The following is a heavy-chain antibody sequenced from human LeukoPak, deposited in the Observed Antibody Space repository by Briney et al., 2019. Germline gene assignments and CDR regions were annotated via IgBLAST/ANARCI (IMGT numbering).Heavy chain of an antibody. CDR2: INAGNGNT. J-gene: IGHJ6*03. CDR1: GYTFTSYA. CDR3: ARSPLYCSGGSCYSDYYYYMDV. D-gene: IGHD2-15*01. V-gene: IGHV1-3*03. Sequence: ASVKVSCKASGYTFTSYAMHRVRQAPGQRLEWMGLINAGNGNTKYSQEFQGRVTITRDTSASTAYMELSSLRSEDMAVYYCARSPLYCSGGSCYSDYYYYMDVWGKGTTVTVSS.